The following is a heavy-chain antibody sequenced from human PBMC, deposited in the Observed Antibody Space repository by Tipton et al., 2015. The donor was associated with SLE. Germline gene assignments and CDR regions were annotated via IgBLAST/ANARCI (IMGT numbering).Heavy chain of an antibody. Sequence: TLSLTCRVSGYSITNGYYWGWVRQPPGKGLTWIASVSYSGSTYYDPSLKSRLTISRDTSKNEISLTLRSVTAADTGLYYCARAGGSGLGLHWGQGAQVTVAS. CDR3: ARAGGSGLGLH. V-gene: IGHV4-38-2*02. J-gene: IGHJ4*02. CDR1: GYSITNGYY. D-gene: IGHD3-3*01. CDR2: VSYSGST.